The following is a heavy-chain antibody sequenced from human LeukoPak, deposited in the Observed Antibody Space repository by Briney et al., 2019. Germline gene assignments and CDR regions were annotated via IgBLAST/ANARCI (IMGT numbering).Heavy chain of an antibody. CDR1: GFTFSSYA. Sequence: GGSLRLSCAASGFTFSSYAMSWVRQAPGKGLEWVAAISYDGINKHFADSVKGRFTISRDNSKNTLYLQMNSLRVDDTAVYYCARDLTVTTPYYYYGLDVWGHGTTVTVSS. CDR2: ISYDGINK. V-gene: IGHV3-30-3*01. D-gene: IGHD4-17*01. CDR3: ARDLTVTTPYYYYGLDV. J-gene: IGHJ6*02.